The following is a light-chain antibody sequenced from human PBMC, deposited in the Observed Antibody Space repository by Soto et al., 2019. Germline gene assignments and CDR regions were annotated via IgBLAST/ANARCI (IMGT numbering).Light chain of an antibody. V-gene: IGKV3-20*01. CDR2: GAS. CDR3: QQYGDSRT. Sequence: EIVLTQSPGTLSLSPGERATLSCRASQSVSSTYLAWYHQKPGQAPRLLIYGASSRATGIPDRFSGSASGTDFTLTINRLEPEDFAIYYCQQYGDSRTFGQGTKLEIK. CDR1: QSVSSTY. J-gene: IGKJ2*01.